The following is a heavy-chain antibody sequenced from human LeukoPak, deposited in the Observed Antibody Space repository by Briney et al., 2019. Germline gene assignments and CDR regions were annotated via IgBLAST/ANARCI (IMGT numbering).Heavy chain of an antibody. D-gene: IGHD4-23*01. CDR3: ARRLRWLYYFDY. Sequence: SETLSLTCTVSGGSISSYYWSWIRQPPGKGLEWIGYIYYSGSTNYNPSLKSRVTISVDTSKNQFSLKLSSVTAADTAVYYCARRLRWLYYFDYWGQGTLDTVSS. V-gene: IGHV4-59*01. J-gene: IGHJ4*02. CDR1: GGSISSYY. CDR2: IYYSGST.